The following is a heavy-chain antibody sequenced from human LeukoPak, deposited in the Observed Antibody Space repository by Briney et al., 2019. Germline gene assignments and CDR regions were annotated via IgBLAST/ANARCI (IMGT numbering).Heavy chain of an antibody. CDR1: GFTFSSYW. CDR2: IKQDGSEK. Sequence: QPGGSLRLSCAASGFTFSSYWMSWVRQAPGKGLEWVANIKQDGSEKYYVDSVKGRFTISRDNAKNSLYLQMNSLRAEDTAVYYCARIGYFDWLLSPCFDYWGQGTLVTVSS. D-gene: IGHD3-9*01. V-gene: IGHV3-7*01. CDR3: ARIGYFDWLLSPCFDY. J-gene: IGHJ4*02.